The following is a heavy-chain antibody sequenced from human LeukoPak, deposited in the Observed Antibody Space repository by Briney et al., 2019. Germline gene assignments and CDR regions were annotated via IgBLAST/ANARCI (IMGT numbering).Heavy chain of an antibody. V-gene: IGHV3-7*03. CDR2: IKQDGSEK. CDR3: ARGLRAAAGTAFDP. CDR1: GFTFSSYW. J-gene: IGHJ5*02. D-gene: IGHD6-13*01. Sequence: PGGSLRLSCAASGFTFSSYWMSWVRQAPGKGLEWVANIKQDGSEKYYVDSVKGRFTISRDNAKNSLYLQMNSLRAEDTAVYYCARGLRAAAGTAFDPWGQGTLVTVSS.